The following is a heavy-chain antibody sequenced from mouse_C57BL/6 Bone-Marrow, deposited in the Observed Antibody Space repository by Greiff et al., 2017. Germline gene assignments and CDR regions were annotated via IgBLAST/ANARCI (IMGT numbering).Heavy chain of an antibody. J-gene: IGHJ2*01. CDR2: IYPGSGST. CDR1: GYTFTSYW. D-gene: IGHD2-1*01. CDR3: ARGKRDYFDY. Sequence: QVQLQQSGAELVKPGASVKMSCKASGYTFTSYWITWVKQRPGQGLAWIGDIYPGSGSTNYNEKFKSKATLTVDTSSSTAYMQLSSLTSEDSAVYYCARGKRDYFDYWGQGTTLTVSS. V-gene: IGHV1-55*01.